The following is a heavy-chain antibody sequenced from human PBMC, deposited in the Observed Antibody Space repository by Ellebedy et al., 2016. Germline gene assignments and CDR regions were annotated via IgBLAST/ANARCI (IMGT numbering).Heavy chain of an antibody. CDR2: VFHTGTT. CDR1: GGSVSSDY. D-gene: IGHD6-19*01. Sequence: SETLSLTCNVSGGSVSSDYWNWIRRPPGKGLEWIGYVFHTGTTNYNPSLKSRVTMSVDTSKSQFSLRLTSVTAGDTAVYYCAKWNGGWYAFEVWGQGTMVTVSS. CDR3: AKWNGGWYAFEV. V-gene: IGHV4-59*02. J-gene: IGHJ3*01.